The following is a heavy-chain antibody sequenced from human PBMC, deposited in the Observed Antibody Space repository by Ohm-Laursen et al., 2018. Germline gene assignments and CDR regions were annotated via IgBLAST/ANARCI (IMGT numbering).Heavy chain of an antibody. J-gene: IGHJ6*02. CDR1: GFTFSGSA. D-gene: IGHD6-13*01. Sequence: SLRLSCTASGFTFSGSAIQWVRQASEKGLEWVGRIRSKGNDYATAYAASVKGRFTISRDDSKKTAYLQMNSLKSEDTAVYYCARGSWNYYYYGMDVWGQGTTVTVSS. CDR3: ARGSWNYYYYGMDV. CDR2: IRSKGNDYAT. V-gene: IGHV3-73*01.